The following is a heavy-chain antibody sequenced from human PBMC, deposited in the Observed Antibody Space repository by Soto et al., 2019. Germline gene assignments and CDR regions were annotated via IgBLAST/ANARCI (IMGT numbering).Heavy chain of an antibody. CDR1: GFTFSHYW. Sequence: EVKLVESGGGLVQPGGSLRLSCAASGFTFSHYWMYWVRQAPGKRLVWVSRINSDGSVSSYADSVKGRLTISRDNVKNTLYLQMNSLRAEDTAVYYCARGDCVGGTCYSLAGSFYYYMDVWGKGTTVTVFS. CDR2: INSDGSVS. D-gene: IGHD2-15*01. J-gene: IGHJ6*03. V-gene: IGHV3-74*01. CDR3: ARGDCVGGTCYSLAGSFYYYMDV.